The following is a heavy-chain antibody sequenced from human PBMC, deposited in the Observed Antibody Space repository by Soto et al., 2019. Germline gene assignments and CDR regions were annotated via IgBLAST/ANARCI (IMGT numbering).Heavy chain of an antibody. J-gene: IGHJ4*01. CDR3: TTDSYMTNIIVRFDY. V-gene: IGHV3-15*07. Sequence: GSLRLSCAASGFIFRHAWINWVRQAPGKGLEWVGRVKSKTDGGTTDFAAPVKGRFAISRDDPKNMVYLEMNSLKTEDTAIYYCTTDSYMTNIIVRFDYWGHGTLVTVSS. CDR1: GFIFRHAW. D-gene: IGHD4-17*01. CDR2: VKSKTDGGTT.